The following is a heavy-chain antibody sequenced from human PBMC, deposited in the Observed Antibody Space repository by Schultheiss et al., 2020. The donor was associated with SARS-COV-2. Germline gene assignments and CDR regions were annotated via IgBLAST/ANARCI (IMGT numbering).Heavy chain of an antibody. CDR3: AREDYSNSY. D-gene: IGHD4-11*01. Sequence: SETLSLTCTVSGGSISSYYWTWIRQSPGKGLEWIGEINHSGSTNYNPSLKSRVTISVVTSKSQFSLKLSSVTAADTAVYYCAREDYSNSYWGQGTLVTVSS. CDR2: INHSGST. V-gene: IGHV4-34*01. CDR1: GGSISSYY. J-gene: IGHJ4*02.